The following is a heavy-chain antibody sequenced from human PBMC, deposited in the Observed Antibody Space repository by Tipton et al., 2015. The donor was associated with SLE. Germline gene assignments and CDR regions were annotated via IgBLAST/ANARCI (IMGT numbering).Heavy chain of an antibody. CDR3: ARAWTTVVNLDY. CDR1: GGSFSGYY. D-gene: IGHD4-23*01. Sequence: TLSLTCAVYGGSFSGYYWGWIRQPPGKGLEWIGSIYHSGSTNYNPSLKSRVTISVDTSKNQFSLKLSSVTAADTAVYYCARAWTTVVNLDYWGQGTLVTVSS. J-gene: IGHJ4*02. V-gene: IGHV4-34*01. CDR2: IYHSGST.